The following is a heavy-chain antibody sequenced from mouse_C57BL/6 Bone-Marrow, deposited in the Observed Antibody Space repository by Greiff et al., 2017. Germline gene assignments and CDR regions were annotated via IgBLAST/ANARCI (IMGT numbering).Heavy chain of an antibody. D-gene: IGHD4-1*01. Sequence: EVKLVESGGGLVKPGGSLKLSCAASGFTFSDYGMHWVRQAPEKGLEWVAYISSGSSTIYYADTVKGRFTISRDNAKNTLFLQMTSLRSEDTAMYYCARRKLGRKFAYWGQGTLVTVSA. CDR1: GFTFSDYG. CDR3: ARRKLGRKFAY. J-gene: IGHJ3*01. CDR2: ISSGSSTI. V-gene: IGHV5-17*01.